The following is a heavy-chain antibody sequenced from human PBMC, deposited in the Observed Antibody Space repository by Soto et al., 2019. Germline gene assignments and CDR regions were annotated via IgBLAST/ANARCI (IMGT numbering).Heavy chain of an antibody. V-gene: IGHV3-64*01. Sequence: EVQLVESGGGLVQPGGSLRLSCAASGFTFSTYAMHWVRQAPGKGLEYVSLISGDGRSTYYENSVKGRFTISRDNSKNTLYLQMGSLRAEDMAVYYCARVCSTTSCYGAFDIWGQGTMVIVSS. CDR2: ISGDGRST. CDR3: ARVCSTTSCYGAFDI. CDR1: GFTFSTYA. D-gene: IGHD2-2*01. J-gene: IGHJ3*02.